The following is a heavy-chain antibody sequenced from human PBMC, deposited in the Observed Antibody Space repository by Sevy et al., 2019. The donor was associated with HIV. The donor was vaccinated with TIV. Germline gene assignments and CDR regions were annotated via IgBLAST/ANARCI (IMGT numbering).Heavy chain of an antibody. Sequence: GGSLRLSCAASGFTFSNYAMSWVRQAPGKGLEWVAVISYDGSNKYYADSVKGRFTISRDNSKNTLYLQMNSLRAEDTAVYYCARDRGIAALPARGMDVWGQGTTVTVSS. V-gene: IGHV3-30*04. CDR1: GFTFSNYA. CDR3: ARDRGIAALPARGMDV. D-gene: IGHD6-13*01. J-gene: IGHJ6*02. CDR2: ISYDGSNK.